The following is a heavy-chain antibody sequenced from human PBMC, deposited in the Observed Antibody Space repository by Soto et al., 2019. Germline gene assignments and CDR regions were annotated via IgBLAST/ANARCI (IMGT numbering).Heavy chain of an antibody. Sequence: EVQLVESGGGLVKPGGSLRLSCAASGFSFNNAWMNWVRQAPGKGLEWVGRIKSKTDGGTTDYAAPVKGRFTISRDDSKNTLYLEMNSLNIEDTAVYYCITPYYDYWSGHHYMDVWGKGTTVTVSS. V-gene: IGHV3-15*01. CDR1: GFSFNNAW. CDR3: ITPYYDYWSGHHYMDV. J-gene: IGHJ6*03. D-gene: IGHD3-3*01. CDR2: IKSKTDGGTT.